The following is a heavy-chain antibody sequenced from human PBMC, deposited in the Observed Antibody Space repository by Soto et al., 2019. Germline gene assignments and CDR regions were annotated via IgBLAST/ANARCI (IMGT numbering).Heavy chain of an antibody. V-gene: IGHV4-39*01. CDR3: ARHPLELWFGELSSFDY. Sequence: SETLSLTCTVSGGSISSSSYYWGWIRQPPGKGLEWIGSIYYSGSTYYNPSLKSRVTISVDTSKNQFSLKLSSVTAADTAVYYCARHPLELWFGELSSFDYWGQGTLVTVSS. CDR2: IYYSGST. D-gene: IGHD3-10*01. J-gene: IGHJ4*02. CDR1: GGSISSSSYY.